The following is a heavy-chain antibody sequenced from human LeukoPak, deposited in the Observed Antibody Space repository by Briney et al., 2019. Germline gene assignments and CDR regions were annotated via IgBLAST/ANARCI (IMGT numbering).Heavy chain of an antibody. V-gene: IGHV3-23*01. Sequence: GGSLRLSCAASGFTFSSYAMSWVRQAPGKGLEWVSAISGSGGSAYYADSVKGRFTISRDNSKNTLYLQMNSLRAEDTAVYYCAKRRYDSSGYTPWGQGTLVTVSS. CDR2: ISGSGGSA. CDR3: AKRRYDSSGYTP. D-gene: IGHD3-22*01. J-gene: IGHJ4*02. CDR1: GFTFSSYA.